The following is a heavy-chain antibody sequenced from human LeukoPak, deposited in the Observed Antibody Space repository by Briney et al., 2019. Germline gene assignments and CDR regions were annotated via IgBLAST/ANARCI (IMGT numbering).Heavy chain of an antibody. Sequence: SETLSLTCTVSGGSIRSSYYYWGWIRQPPGKGLEWIGEINHSGSTNYNPSLKSRVTISVDTSKNQFSLKLSSVTAADTAVYYCARGSELRFLFAVDWFDPWGQGTLVTVSS. J-gene: IGHJ5*02. D-gene: IGHD3-3*01. CDR3: ARGSELRFLFAVDWFDP. CDR2: INHSGST. V-gene: IGHV4-39*07. CDR1: GGSIRSSYYY.